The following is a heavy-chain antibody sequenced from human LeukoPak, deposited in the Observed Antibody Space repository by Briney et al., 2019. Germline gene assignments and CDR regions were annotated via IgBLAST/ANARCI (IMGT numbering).Heavy chain of an antibody. V-gene: IGHV3-21*01. Sequence: GGSLRLSCAAYGFTFSSYSMSWVRQAPGKGLEWVSAISGSGGSTYYADSVKGRFTISRDNAKNSLYLQMNSLRAEDTAVYYCARFYGSGTSFDYWGQGTLVTVSS. J-gene: IGHJ4*02. CDR3: ARFYGSGTSFDY. CDR2: ISGSGGST. CDR1: GFTFSSYS. D-gene: IGHD3-10*01.